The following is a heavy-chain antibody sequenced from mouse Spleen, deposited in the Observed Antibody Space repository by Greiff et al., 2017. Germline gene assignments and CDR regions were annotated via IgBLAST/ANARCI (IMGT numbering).Heavy chain of an antibody. D-gene: IGHD2-3*01. V-gene: IGHV1-80*01. J-gene: IGHJ2*01. CDR2: IYPGDGDT. Sequence: VKLQESGAELVKPGASVKISCKASGYAFSSYWMNWVKQRPGKGLEWIGQIYPGDGDTNYNGKFKGKATLTADKSSSTAYMQLSSLTSEDSAVYFCARLDGYFYYFDYWGQGTTLTVSS. CDR3: ARLDGYFYYFDY. CDR1: GYAFSSYW.